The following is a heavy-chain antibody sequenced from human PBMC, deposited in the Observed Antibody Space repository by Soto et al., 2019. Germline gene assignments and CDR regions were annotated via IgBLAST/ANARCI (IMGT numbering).Heavy chain of an antibody. CDR1: GGTFSSYA. Sequence: QVQLVQSGAEVKKPGSSVKVSCKASGGTFSSYAISWVRQAPGQGLEWMGGIIPIFGTANYAQKFQGRVTITVEESTSTAYMELSMLRSEDTAVYYCANDIVVVPAAIRGNTQRDYYYGMDVWGQGTTVTVSS. CDR2: IIPIFGTA. CDR3: ANDIVVVPAAIRGNTQRDYYYGMDV. V-gene: IGHV1-69*01. J-gene: IGHJ6*02. D-gene: IGHD2-2*01.